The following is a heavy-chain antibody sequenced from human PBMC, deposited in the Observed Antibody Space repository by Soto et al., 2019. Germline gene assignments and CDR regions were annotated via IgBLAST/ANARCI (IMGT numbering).Heavy chain of an antibody. CDR3: AVQIVGATGGDAFDI. CDR2: ISGSGGST. J-gene: IGHJ3*02. D-gene: IGHD1-26*01. CDR1: GFTFSSYA. V-gene: IGHV3-23*01. Sequence: EVQLLESGGGLVQPGGSLRLSCVASGFTFSSYAMSWVRQAPGKGLEWVSAISGSGGSTYYADSVKGRFTISRDNSKNTLYLQMNSLRAEDTAVYYCAVQIVGATGGDAFDIWGQGTMVTVSS.